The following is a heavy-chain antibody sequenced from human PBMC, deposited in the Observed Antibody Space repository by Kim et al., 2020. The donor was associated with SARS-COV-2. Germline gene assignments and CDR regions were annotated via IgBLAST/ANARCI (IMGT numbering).Heavy chain of an antibody. V-gene: IGHV4-59*13. D-gene: IGHD3-22*01. Sequence: SETLSLTCTVSGGFIRNYYWSWIRQPPGKGLEWIGYIYYSGSTNYNPSLKSRATISVDMSKNQFSLKLTSVTAADTAVYYCARFGLYSSGAGGFDYWGQGTLVTVSS. CDR1: GGFIRNYY. CDR3: ARFGLYSSGAGGFDY. J-gene: IGHJ4*02. CDR2: IYYSGST.